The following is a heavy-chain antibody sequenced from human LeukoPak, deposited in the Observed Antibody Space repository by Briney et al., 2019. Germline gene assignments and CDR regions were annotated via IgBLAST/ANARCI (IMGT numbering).Heavy chain of an antibody. D-gene: IGHD6-13*01. CDR1: GFTLSNSA. V-gene: IGHV3-30*18. J-gene: IGHJ4*02. CDR2: ISFDESEK. CDR3: AKDKNWSWSLDY. Sequence: GGSLRLSCAASGFTLSNSAMHWVRQAPGKGLEWVATISFDESEKFYADSVKGRFTISRDTSKNTVYLQMNSLRAEDTAVYYCAKDKNWSWSLDYWGQGTLVTVSS.